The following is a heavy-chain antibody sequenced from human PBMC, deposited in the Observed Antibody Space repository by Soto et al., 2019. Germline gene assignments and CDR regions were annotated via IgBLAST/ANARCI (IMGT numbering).Heavy chain of an antibody. CDR2: ISAYNGNT. CDR3: ARSGYSSSWYGAATGRQSEYYYYGMDV. J-gene: IGHJ6*02. CDR1: GYTFTSYG. D-gene: IGHD6-13*01. V-gene: IGHV1-18*01. Sequence: ASVKVSCKASGYTFTSYGISWVRQAPGQGLEWMGWISAYNGNTNYAQKLQGRVTMTTDTSTSTAYMELRSLRSDDTAVYYCARSGYSSSWYGAATGRQSEYYYYGMDVWGQGTTVIVSS.